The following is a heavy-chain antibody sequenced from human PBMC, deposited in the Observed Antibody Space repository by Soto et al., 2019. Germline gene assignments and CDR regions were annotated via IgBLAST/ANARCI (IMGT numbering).Heavy chain of an antibody. Sequence: EVQLVEAGGGLVKPGGSLRLSCAASGFTFSSYSMNWVRQAPGKGLEWVSSISSSSSYIYDEYSVKGRFTISRDNAKNSLYLKMNSLRAEDTAVYYCARAGGYCSSTSCSVREDDVFDYWGQGTLVIVSS. D-gene: IGHD2-2*01. V-gene: IGHV3-21*01. CDR2: ISSSSSYI. J-gene: IGHJ4*02. CDR3: ARAGGYCSSTSCSVREDDVFDY. CDR1: GFTFSSYS.